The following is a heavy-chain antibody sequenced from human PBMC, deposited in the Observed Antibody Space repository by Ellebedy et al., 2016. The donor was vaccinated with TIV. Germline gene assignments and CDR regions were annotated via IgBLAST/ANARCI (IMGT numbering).Heavy chain of an antibody. J-gene: IGHJ4*02. Sequence: GGSLRLSXAASGFTFSNYVFHWVRQAPGKGLEWVAFISYDESKKYYLDSVRGRFTISRDNSKNTLSLQMNNLKTEDTALYYCAKDLEGYCVGATCSFFDSWGQGARVTVSS. D-gene: IGHD2-15*01. CDR3: AKDLEGYCVGATCSFFDS. CDR2: ISYDESKK. V-gene: IGHV3-30*02. CDR1: GFTFSNYV.